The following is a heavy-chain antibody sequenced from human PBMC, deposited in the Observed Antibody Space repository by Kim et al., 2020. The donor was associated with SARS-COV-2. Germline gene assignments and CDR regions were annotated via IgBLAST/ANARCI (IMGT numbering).Heavy chain of an antibody. J-gene: IGHJ6*02. Sequence: SETLSLTCVVYGGSFSGYYWSWIRQPPGKGLEWIGEINHSGSTNYKPSLKSRVTISVDTSKNQFSLKLSSVTAADAAVYYCARYMGGMDVWGQGTTVTVSS. CDR3: ARYMGGMDV. V-gene: IGHV4-34*01. CDR2: INHSGST. CDR1: GGSFSGYY.